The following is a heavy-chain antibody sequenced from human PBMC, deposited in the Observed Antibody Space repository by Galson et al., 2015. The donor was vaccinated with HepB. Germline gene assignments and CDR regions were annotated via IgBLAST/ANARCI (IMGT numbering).Heavy chain of an antibody. CDR3: TRHGIQTPFDY. J-gene: IGHJ4*02. D-gene: IGHD1-14*01. CDR2: IRSKANSYAT. CDR1: GFTFSGSA. V-gene: IGHV3-73*01. Sequence: SLRLSCAASGFTFSGSAMHWVRQASGQGLEWVGRIRSKANSYATAYAASVKGRFTISRDDSKNTAYLQMNSLKTEDTAVYYCTRHGIQTPFDYWGQGTLVTVSS.